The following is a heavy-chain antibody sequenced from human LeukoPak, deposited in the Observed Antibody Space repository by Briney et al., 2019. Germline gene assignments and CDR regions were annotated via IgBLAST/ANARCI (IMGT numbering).Heavy chain of an antibody. V-gene: IGHV3-23*01. D-gene: IGHD4-17*01. CDR3: ARLGARQMLEY. Sequence: GGSLRLSCATSGFTFSSYAMNWVRQAPGKGLECVSFISTSGDFTYYAASVKGRFTVSRDNSKNTLYLQMNSLRADDTAVYYCARLGARQMLEYWGQGTLVTVSS. J-gene: IGHJ4*02. CDR2: ISTSGDFT. CDR1: GFTFSSYA.